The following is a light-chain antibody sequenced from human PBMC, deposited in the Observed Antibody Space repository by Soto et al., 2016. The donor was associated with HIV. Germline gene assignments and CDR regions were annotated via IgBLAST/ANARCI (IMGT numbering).Light chain of an antibody. CDR3: LQDYNYPYT. Sequence: IRMTQSPSTLSASLGDRVTITCRASQGIRNELGWYQQKPGKAPKLLIYAASSLGSGVPLRFSGSGSGTDFTLTISSLQPEDSASYFCLQDYNYPYTFGQGTKLEIK. CDR2: AAS. J-gene: IGKJ2*01. CDR1: QGIRNE. V-gene: IGKV1-6*01.